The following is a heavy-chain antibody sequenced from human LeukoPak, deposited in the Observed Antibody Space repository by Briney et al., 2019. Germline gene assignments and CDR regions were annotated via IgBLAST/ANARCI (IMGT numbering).Heavy chain of an antibody. V-gene: IGHV4-34*01. J-gene: IGHJ4*02. CDR1: GGSFSGYY. CDR2: INHSGST. CDR3: AREPALNTVTTYPRFDY. Sequence: PSEPLSLPCAVYGGSFSGYYWSWIRQPPGKGLEWIGEINHSGSTNYNPSLKSRVTISVDTSKNQFSLKLSSVTAADTAVYYCAREPALNTVTTYPRFDYWGQGTLVTVSS. D-gene: IGHD4-17*01.